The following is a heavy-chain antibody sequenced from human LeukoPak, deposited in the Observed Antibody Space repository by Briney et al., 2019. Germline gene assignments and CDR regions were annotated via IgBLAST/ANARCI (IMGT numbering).Heavy chain of an antibody. CDR2: INPNSGGT. CDR3: ARDPQGAVAGTFLDY. V-gene: IGHV1-2*02. D-gene: IGHD6-19*01. J-gene: IGHJ4*02. Sequence: ASVKVSCKAPGYTFTGYYMHWVRQAPGQGLEWMGWINPNSGGTNYAQKFQGRVTMTRDTSISTAYMELSRLRSDDTAVYYCARDPQGAVAGTFLDYWGQGTLVTVSS. CDR1: GYTFTGYY.